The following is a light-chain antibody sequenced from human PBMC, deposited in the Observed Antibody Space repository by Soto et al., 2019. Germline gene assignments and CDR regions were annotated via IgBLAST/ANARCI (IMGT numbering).Light chain of an antibody. CDR3: SSYAASNNFYFV. CDR2: EAT. V-gene: IGLV2-8*01. J-gene: IGLJ3*02. CDR1: SSDVGGYNY. Sequence: QSALTQPPSASGSPGQSVTISCTGTSSDVGGYNYVSWYQQYPGRAPKLMIYEATQRPSGVPDRFSGSKSGNTASLTVSGLQAEDEADYYCSSYAASNNFYFVFGGGTKVTVL.